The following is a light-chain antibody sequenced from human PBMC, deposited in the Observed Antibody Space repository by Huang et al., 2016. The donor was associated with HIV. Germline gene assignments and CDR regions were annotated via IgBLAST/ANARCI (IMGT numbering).Light chain of an antibody. CDR1: QSVSTN. Sequence: EVLLTQSPATLSVSPGERATLSCRASQSVSTNLDWYQQKPGQAPRRLIYGASTRATGVPARFSGSGSGTEFTLTISSLQSEDSAVYYCQQYNSWPPLFTFGPGTKVDIK. CDR2: GAS. V-gene: IGKV3-15*01. CDR3: QQYNSWPPLFT. J-gene: IGKJ3*01.